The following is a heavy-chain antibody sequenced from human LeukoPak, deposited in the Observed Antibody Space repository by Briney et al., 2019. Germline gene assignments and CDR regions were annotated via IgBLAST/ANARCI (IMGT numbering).Heavy chain of an antibody. Sequence: ASVKVSCKVSGYTLTELSMHWVRQAPGKGLEWMGGFDPEDGETIYAQKFQGRVSMTEDTSTDTAYMELSSLRSEDTAVYYCAGYYDFWSGYYEKSHFDYWGQGTLVSVSS. J-gene: IGHJ4*02. V-gene: IGHV1-24*01. CDR1: GYTLTELS. D-gene: IGHD3-3*01. CDR3: AGYYDFWSGYYEKSHFDY. CDR2: FDPEDGET.